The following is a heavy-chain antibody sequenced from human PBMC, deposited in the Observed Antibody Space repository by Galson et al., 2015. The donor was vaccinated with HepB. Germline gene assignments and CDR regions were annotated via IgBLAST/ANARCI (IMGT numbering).Heavy chain of an antibody. D-gene: IGHD4-17*01. J-gene: IGHJ6*02. V-gene: IGHV3-21*01. Sequence: SLRLSCAASGFTFSSYSMNWVRQAPGKGLEWVSSISSSSSYIYYADSVKGRFTISRDNAKNSLYLQMNSLRAEDTAVYYCARDDYGDYVRYYYGMDVWGQGTTVTVSS. CDR3: ARDDYGDYVRYYYGMDV. CDR1: GFTFSSYS. CDR2: ISSSSSYI.